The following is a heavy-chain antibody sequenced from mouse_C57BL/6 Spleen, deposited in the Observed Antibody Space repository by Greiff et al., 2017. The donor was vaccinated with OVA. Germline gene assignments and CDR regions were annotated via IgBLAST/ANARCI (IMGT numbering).Heavy chain of an antibody. CDR3: ARPYYGSSYDY. Sequence: VQLKESGGGLVKPGGSLKLSCAASGFTFSSYTMSWVRQTPEKRLEWVATISGGGGNTYYPDSVKGRFTISRDNAKNTLYLQMSSLRSEDTALYYCARPYYGSSYDYWGQGTTLTVSS. CDR2: ISGGGGNT. D-gene: IGHD1-1*01. CDR1: GFTFSSYT. V-gene: IGHV5-9*01. J-gene: IGHJ2*01.